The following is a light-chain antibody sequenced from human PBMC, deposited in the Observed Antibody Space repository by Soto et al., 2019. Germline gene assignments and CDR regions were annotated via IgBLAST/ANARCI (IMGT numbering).Light chain of an antibody. J-gene: IGKJ2*01. CDR3: QQYGSSPPYT. CDR2: GAS. CDR1: QSVSRSY. Sequence: PGERATLSCRASQSVSRSYLAWYQQKPGQAPRLLIYGASTTATGIPDRFSGSGSGTDFTLTISRLEPEGFAVYYCQQYGSSPPYTFGQGTKLEIK. V-gene: IGKV3-20*01.